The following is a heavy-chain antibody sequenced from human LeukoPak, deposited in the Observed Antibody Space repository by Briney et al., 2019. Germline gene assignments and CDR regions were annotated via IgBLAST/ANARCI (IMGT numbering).Heavy chain of an antibody. V-gene: IGHV4-39*01. D-gene: IGHD3-3*01. J-gene: IGHJ6*02. CDR1: GGSISSSSYY. Sequence: PSETLSLTCTVSGGSISSSSYYWGWIRQPPGKGLEWIGSIYYSGSTYYNPSLKSRVTISVDTSKNQFSLKRSSVTAADTAAYYCASRLGSGMDVWGQGTTVTVSS. CDR2: IYYSGST. CDR3: ASRLGSGMDV.